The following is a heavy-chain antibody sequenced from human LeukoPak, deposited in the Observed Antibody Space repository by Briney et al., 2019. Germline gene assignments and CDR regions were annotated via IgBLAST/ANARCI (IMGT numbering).Heavy chain of an antibody. Sequence: GGSLRLSCAAPGFTFTNYAMSWVRQAPGKGLEWVSGISGSGGSTYYADSVKGRFTISRDNSKDTVYLQMNSLRAEDTAVYYCAKGQWGLDYWGQGALVTVSS. CDR1: GFTFTNYA. D-gene: IGHD1-26*01. CDR3: AKGQWGLDY. CDR2: ISGSGGST. V-gene: IGHV3-23*01. J-gene: IGHJ4*02.